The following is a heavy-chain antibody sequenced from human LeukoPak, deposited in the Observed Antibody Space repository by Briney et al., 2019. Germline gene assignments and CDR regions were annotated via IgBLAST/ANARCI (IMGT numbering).Heavy chain of an antibody. Sequence: ASVNVSCKALAYTFTDHYFHLLRQAPGPGIEWMGWIHPGRGDTNIAQKFQGRVSLTRDMSISTAYMELSRLTSDDTAVYYCARDHNWGPDYWGQGTLVSVSS. CDR3: ARDHNWGPDY. V-gene: IGHV1-2*02. CDR1: AYTFTDHY. D-gene: IGHD7-27*01. CDR2: IHPGRGDT. J-gene: IGHJ4*02.